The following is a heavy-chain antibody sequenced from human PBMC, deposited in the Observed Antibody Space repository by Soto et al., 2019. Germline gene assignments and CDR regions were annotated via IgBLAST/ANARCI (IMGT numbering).Heavy chain of an antibody. J-gene: IGHJ3*02. Sequence: SKTLSLSCTVSGDSSSNYYGNWIRQPPGKGLEWIGYINYSGNTNYNPSLKSRVTISADTSKNQFSLKLSSVTAADTAVYYCARAEKVYAISGALDIWGQGTMVTVSS. D-gene: IGHD2-8*01. V-gene: IGHV4-59*01. CDR3: ARAEKVYAISGALDI. CDR1: GDSSSNYY. CDR2: INYSGNT.